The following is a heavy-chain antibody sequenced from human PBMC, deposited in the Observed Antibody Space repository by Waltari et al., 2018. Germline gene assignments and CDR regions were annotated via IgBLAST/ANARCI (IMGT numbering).Heavy chain of an antibody. V-gene: IGHV1-18*04. CDR2: IRAPMDKT. CDR1: GYTFTAYG. J-gene: IGHJ3*02. CDR3: ARRFIGAFDI. Sequence: QVQLVQSGPETKRPGASVKVSCKASGYTFTAYGLSWVRQAPGQGLEWMGGIRAPMDKTNYETKFQDRVTMTTDTTTSTAYMELRGLRSDDTAVYYCARRFIGAFDIWGQGTMVTVSS. D-gene: IGHD3-3*01.